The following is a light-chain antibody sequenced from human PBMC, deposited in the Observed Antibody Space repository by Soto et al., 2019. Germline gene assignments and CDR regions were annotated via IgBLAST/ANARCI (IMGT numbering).Light chain of an antibody. J-gene: IGKJ5*01. CDR1: QSVSSY. V-gene: IGKV3-20*01. CDR2: GTS. Sequence: EIVMTQSPATLSVSTGERATLSCRASQSVSSYLAWYQQKPGQAPRLLIYGTSSRATGIPDRFSGSGSGTDFTLTISRLEPEDFAVYYCQQYGNSPITFGQGTRLEIK. CDR3: QQYGNSPIT.